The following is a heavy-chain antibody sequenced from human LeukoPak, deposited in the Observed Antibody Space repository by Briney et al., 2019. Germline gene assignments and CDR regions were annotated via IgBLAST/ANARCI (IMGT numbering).Heavy chain of an antibody. CDR3: ARGGGYCSSITCFPFDY. D-gene: IGHD2-2*01. CDR2: ISGPGKRT. Sequence: AGGSLRLSCPVSRFTFSSYAMSWVRHAPGKGLEWVSSISGPGKRTYYADSVKGRFTISRDNSKNTLYLQMDSLRAEDTATYYCARGGGYCSSITCFPFDYWGQGILVTVSS. J-gene: IGHJ4*02. V-gene: IGHV3-23*01. CDR1: RFTFSSYA.